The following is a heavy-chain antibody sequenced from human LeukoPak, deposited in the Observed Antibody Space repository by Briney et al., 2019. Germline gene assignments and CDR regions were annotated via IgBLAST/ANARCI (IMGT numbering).Heavy chain of an antibody. CDR3: ARRKTYYYGSGSYLGY. D-gene: IGHD3-10*01. CDR2: INHSGST. Sequence: SETLSLTCAVYGGSFSGYYWSWIRQPPGKGLEWIGEINHSGSTNYNPSLKSRVTISVDTSKNQFSLKLSSVTAADTAVYYCARRKTYYYGSGSYLGYWGQGTLVTVPS. V-gene: IGHV4-34*01. J-gene: IGHJ4*02. CDR1: GGSFSGYY.